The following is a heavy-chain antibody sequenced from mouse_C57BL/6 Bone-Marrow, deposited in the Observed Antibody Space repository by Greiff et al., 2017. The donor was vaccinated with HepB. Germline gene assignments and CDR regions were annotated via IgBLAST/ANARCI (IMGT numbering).Heavy chain of an antibody. CDR3: ARRAYYYGSSYEYFDV. Sequence: LVESGPELVKPGASVKISCKASGYTFTDYYINWVKQRPGQGLEWIGWIFPGSGSTYYNEKFKGKATLTVDKSSSTAYMLLSNLTSEDSAVYFCARRAYYYGSSYEYFDVWGTGTTVTVSS. D-gene: IGHD1-1*01. CDR2: IFPGSGST. CDR1: GYTFTDYY. J-gene: IGHJ1*03. V-gene: IGHV1-75*01.